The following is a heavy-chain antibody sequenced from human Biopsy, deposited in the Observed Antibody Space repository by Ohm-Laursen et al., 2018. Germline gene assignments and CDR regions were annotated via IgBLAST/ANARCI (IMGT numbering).Heavy chain of an antibody. CDR1: GFTFSDYQ. Sequence: SLRPYCTASGFTFSDYQMSWIRQTPGKGLEWVSHISSGGSTIFHADSVKGRFTISRDDAKGSLYLQMTNLRAEDTAVYYCGRSYGIMAAPVHLWGQGTLVTVSS. J-gene: IGHJ4*01. CDR2: ISSGGSTI. CDR3: GRSYGIMAAPVHL. V-gene: IGHV3-11*01. D-gene: IGHD3-16*01.